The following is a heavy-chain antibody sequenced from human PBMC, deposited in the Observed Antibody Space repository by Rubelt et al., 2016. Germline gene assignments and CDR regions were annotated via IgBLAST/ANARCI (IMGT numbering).Heavy chain of an antibody. V-gene: IGHV4-59*01. J-gene: IGHJ4*02. Sequence: QVQLQESGPGLVKPSETLSLTCTVSGGSISSYYWSWIRQPPGKGLEWIGYIYNSGSTTDNPSLKSRVTISVEPSKNQFSLKLSSVTAADTAVYYCARVLDVSYSDYWGQGTLVTVSS. CDR2: IYNSGST. D-gene: IGHD3-3*01. CDR1: GGSISSYY. CDR3: ARVLDVSYSDY.